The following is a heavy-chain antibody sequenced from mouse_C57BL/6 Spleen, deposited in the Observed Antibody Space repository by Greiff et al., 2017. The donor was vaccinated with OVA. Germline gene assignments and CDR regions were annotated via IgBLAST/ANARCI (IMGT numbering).Heavy chain of an antibody. CDR1: GYAFSSYG. CDR2: IYPGDGDT. J-gene: IGHJ3*01. CDR3: ARGSSWYAY. Sequence: QVQLQQSGAELVKPGASVKISCKASGYAFSSYGMNWVKQRPGKGLEWIGQIYPGDGDTNYNGKFKGKATLTADKSSSTAYMQLSSLTSEDAAVYFCARGSSWYAYWGQGTLVTVSA. D-gene: IGHD1-1*01. V-gene: IGHV1-80*01.